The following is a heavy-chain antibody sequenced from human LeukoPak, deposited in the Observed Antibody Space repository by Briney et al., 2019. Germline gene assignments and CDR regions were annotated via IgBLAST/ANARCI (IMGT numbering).Heavy chain of an antibody. D-gene: IGHD6-19*01. V-gene: IGHV4-59*01. Sequence: SETLSLTCTVSGGSISSYYWSWIRQPPGKGLEWIGYIYYSGSTNYNPSLKSRVTISVDTSKNQFSLKLSSVTAADTAVYYCARDLPTGHSSGWYYFDYWGQGTLVTVSS. CDR3: ARDLPTGHSSGWYYFDY. J-gene: IGHJ4*02. CDR1: GGSISSYY. CDR2: IYYSGST.